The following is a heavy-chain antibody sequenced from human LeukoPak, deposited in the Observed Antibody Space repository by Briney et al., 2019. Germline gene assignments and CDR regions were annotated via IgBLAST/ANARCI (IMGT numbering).Heavy chain of an antibody. D-gene: IGHD3-3*01. CDR3: ARMYYDFWSGYYFDY. J-gene: IGHJ4*02. V-gene: IGHV3-7*01. Sequence: GGSLRPSCAASGFTFSSYWMSWVRQAPGKGLEWVANIKQDGSDKYYVDSVKGRFTISRDNAKNSLHLQMNSLRAEDTAVYYCARMYYDFWSGYYFDYWGQGPLVTVSS. CDR2: IKQDGSDK. CDR1: GFTFSSYW.